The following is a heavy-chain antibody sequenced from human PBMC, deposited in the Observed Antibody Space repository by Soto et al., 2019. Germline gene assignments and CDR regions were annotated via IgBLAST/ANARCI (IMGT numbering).Heavy chain of an antibody. J-gene: IGHJ4*02. V-gene: IGHV3-74*01. CDR2: INSDGSST. Sequence: EVQLVESGGGLVQPGGSLRLSCAASGFTFSSYWMHWVRQAPGKGLVWVSRINSDGSSTTYADSVKGRFTISRDNAKNTLDLQMSGLRADDTAVYYCVRDYRGIQLWGLDYWGQGTLVTVSS. D-gene: IGHD5-18*01. CDR1: GFTFSSYW. CDR3: VRDYRGIQLWGLDY.